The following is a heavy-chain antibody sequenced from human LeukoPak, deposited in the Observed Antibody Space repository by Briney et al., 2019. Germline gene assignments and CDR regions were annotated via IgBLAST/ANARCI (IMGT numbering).Heavy chain of an antibody. J-gene: IGHJ4*02. D-gene: IGHD3-10*01. CDR2: IHTSSGAT. CDR3: AKDLWFGDYS. CDR1: GFTFSNYE. Sequence: GGSLRLSCTASGFTFSNYEMNWVRQAPGKGLEWVSYIHTSSGATSYADSVKGRFTIPRDNAKNSLYLQMNNLRAEDTAVYYCAKDLWFGDYSWGQGTLVTVSS. V-gene: IGHV3-48*03.